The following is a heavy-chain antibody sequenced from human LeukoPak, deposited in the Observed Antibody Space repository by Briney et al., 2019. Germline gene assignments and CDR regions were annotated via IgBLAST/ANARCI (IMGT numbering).Heavy chain of an antibody. CDR3: ARDQVDCSGGSCYGFQH. J-gene: IGHJ1*01. CDR1: GYTFTSYG. D-gene: IGHD2-15*01. CDR2: ISAYNGNT. V-gene: IGHV1-18*01. Sequence: ASVKVSRKASGYTFTSYGISWVRQAPGQGLEWMGWISAYNGNTNYAQKLQGRVTMTTDTSTSTAYMELRSLRSDDTAVYYCARDQVDCSGGSCYGFQHWGQGTLVTVSS.